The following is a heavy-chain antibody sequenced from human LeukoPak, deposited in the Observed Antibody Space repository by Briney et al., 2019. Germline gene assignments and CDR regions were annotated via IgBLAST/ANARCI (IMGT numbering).Heavy chain of an antibody. CDR1: GGSISSGGYS. CDR2: IYHSGST. V-gene: IGHV4-30-2*01. J-gene: IGHJ4*02. Sequence: SETLSLTCAVSGGSISSGGYSWSWIRQPPGKGREWIGYIYHSGSTYYNPSLKSRVTISVDRSKNQFSLKLSPVTAADTAVYYCAREAEDYGIDYWGQGTLVTVSS. CDR3: AREAEDYGIDY. D-gene: IGHD4-17*01.